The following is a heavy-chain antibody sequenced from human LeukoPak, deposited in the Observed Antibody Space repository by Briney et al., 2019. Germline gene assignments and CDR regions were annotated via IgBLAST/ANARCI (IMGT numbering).Heavy chain of an antibody. CDR2: ISSNGGST. CDR3: ARGSQSKHLDY. V-gene: IGHV3-64*04. CDR1: GFTFSSYA. D-gene: IGHD2-21*01. Sequence: SGGSLRLSCSASGFTFSSYAMHWVRQAPGKGLEYVSAISSNGGSTYYADSVKGRFTISRDNSKNTLYLQMNSLRAEDTAVYYCARGSQSKHLDYWGQGTLVTVSS. J-gene: IGHJ4*02.